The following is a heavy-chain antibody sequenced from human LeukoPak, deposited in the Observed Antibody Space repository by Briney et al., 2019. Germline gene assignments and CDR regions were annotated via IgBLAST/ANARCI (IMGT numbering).Heavy chain of an antibody. CDR2: VSEGGGGT. CDR1: GFTFSSDS. D-gene: IGHD1-7*01. Sequence: RGSLRLSWAASGFTFSSDSRNWVRQAPGRGREWGASVSEGGGGTGCGECVRGRFTISRDNSMNPLYLQMDSLRAEDTAVYYCARDRRGNWNYVGHFDHWGQGTLVTVSS. V-gene: IGHV3-23*01. J-gene: IGHJ4*02. CDR3: ARDRRGNWNYVGHFDH.